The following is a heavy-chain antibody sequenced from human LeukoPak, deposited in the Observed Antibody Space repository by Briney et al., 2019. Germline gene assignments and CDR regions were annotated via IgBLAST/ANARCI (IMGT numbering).Heavy chain of an antibody. V-gene: IGHV3-30*04. CDR3: ARDRGGDGNWYFDL. Sequence: GGSLRLSCAASGFTFSSYAMHWVRQAPGKGLEWVAVISYDGSNKYYADSVEGRFTISRDNSKNTLYLQMNSLRAEDTAVYYCARDRGGDGNWYFDLWGRGTLVTVSS. CDR1: GFTFSSYA. J-gene: IGHJ2*01. D-gene: IGHD3-16*01. CDR2: ISYDGSNK.